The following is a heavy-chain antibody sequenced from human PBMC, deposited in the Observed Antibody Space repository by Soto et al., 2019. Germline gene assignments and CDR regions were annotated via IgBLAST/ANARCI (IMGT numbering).Heavy chain of an antibody. CDR2: ISWNSGSI. CDR1: GFTFDDYA. J-gene: IGHJ2*01. CDR3: AKDRGVPAAMQSEADWYFDL. V-gene: IGHV3-9*01. D-gene: IGHD2-2*01. Sequence: EVQLVESGGGLVQPGRSLRLSCAASGFTFDDYAMHWVRQAPGKGLEWVSGISWNSGSIGYAGSVKGRFTISRDNAKNSLYLQMNSLRAEDTALYYCAKDRGVPAAMQSEADWYFDLWGRGTLVTVSS.